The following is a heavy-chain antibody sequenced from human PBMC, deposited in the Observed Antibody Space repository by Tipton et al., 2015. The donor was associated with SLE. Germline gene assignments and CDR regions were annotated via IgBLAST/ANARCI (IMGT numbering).Heavy chain of an antibody. CDR1: GYTFTGYY. V-gene: IGHV1-18*04. Sequence: QVQLVQSGAEVKKPGASVKVSCKASGYTFTGYYMHWVRQAPGQGLEWMGWISAYNGNTNYAQKLQGRVTMTTDTSTSTAYMELRSLRSDDTAVYYCARTVNLAVAGKAHWYFDRWGRGTLVTVSS. CDR3: ARTVNLAVAGKAHWYFDR. D-gene: IGHD6-19*01. J-gene: IGHJ2*01. CDR2: ISAYNGNT.